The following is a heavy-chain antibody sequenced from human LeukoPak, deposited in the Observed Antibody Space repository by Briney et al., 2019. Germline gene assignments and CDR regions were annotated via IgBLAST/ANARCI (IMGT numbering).Heavy chain of an antibody. D-gene: IGHD5-18*01. CDR3: ARLSNGDTAMVYYFDY. Sequence: SETLSLTCAVYGGSFSGYYWSWIRQPPGKGLEWIGEINHSGSTNYNPSLKSRVTISVDTSKNQFSLKLSSVTAADTAVYYCARLSNGDTAMVYYFDYWGQGTLVTVSS. CDR1: GGSFSGYY. CDR2: INHSGST. J-gene: IGHJ4*02. V-gene: IGHV4-34*01.